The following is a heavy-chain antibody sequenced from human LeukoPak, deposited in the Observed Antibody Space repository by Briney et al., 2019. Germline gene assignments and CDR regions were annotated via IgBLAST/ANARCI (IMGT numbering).Heavy chain of an antibody. Sequence: GGSLRLSCAASGFTFSSYGMHWVRQAPGKGLEWVAFIRYDGSNKYYADSVKGRFTISRDNSKNTLYLQMNSLRAEDTAVYYCAKDGAMVRGVIHYWGQGTLVTVSS. CDR3: AKDGAMVRGVIHY. CDR2: IRYDGSNK. J-gene: IGHJ4*02. CDR1: GFTFSSYG. D-gene: IGHD3-10*01. V-gene: IGHV3-30*02.